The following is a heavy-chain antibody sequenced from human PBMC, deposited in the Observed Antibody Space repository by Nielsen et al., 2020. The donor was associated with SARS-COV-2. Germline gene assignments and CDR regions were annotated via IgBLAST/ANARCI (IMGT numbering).Heavy chain of an antibody. CDR1: GFTFSSHW. CDR2: INNDGSST. D-gene: IGHD4-17*01. V-gene: IGHV3-74*01. CDR3: ARDGNPGTTIDY. J-gene: IGHJ4*02. Sequence: GGSLRLSCVASGFTFSSHWMHWVRQVPGKGLLWLSRINNDGSSTSYADSVKGRFTISRDNAKNSLYLQMNSLRAEDTAIYYCARDGNPGTTIDYWGQGTLVTVSS.